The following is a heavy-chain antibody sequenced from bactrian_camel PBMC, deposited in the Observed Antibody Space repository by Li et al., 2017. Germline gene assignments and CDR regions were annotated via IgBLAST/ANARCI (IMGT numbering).Heavy chain of an antibody. CDR1: DKFGYNV. J-gene: IGHJ6*01. CDR3: AADCTTVAGGSRAAVFGY. D-gene: IGHD7*01. CDR2: IDSDGRT. V-gene: IGHV3S53*01. Sequence: VQLVESGGGSVQTGGSLRLSCVASDKFGYNVIGWFRQVPGNEREPLASIDSDGRTSVADSVKGRFTISQDGAKNTLYLHMNNLKPEDTAMYYCAADCTTVAGGSRAAVFGYWGQGTQVTVS.